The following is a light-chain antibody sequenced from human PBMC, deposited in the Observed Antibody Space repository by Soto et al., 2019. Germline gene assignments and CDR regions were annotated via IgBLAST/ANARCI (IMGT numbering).Light chain of an antibody. Sequence: QSALTQPPSASGSPGQSVTISCTGTSSDVGGYNYVSWYQQHPGKVPKLMIYEVSKRPSGVPARFSGSKSGNTASLTVSGLQAEDEADYYCTSYAGRNTLVFGGGTKLTVL. V-gene: IGLV2-8*01. CDR2: EVS. CDR1: SSDVGGYNY. CDR3: TSYAGRNTLV. J-gene: IGLJ2*01.